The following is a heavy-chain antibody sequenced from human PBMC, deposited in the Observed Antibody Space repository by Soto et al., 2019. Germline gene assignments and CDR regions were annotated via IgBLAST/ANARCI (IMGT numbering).Heavy chain of an antibody. V-gene: IGHV1-3*01. CDR1: GYTFTSYA. D-gene: IGHD4-17*01. CDR2: INAGNGNT. CDR3: ARDNGETYAFDT. Sequence: ASVKVSCKASGYTFTSYAMHWVRQAPGQRLEWMGWINAGNGNTKYSQKFQGRVTITRDTSASTAYMELSSLRSEDTAVYYCARDNGETYAFDTWGQGTMVTVSS. J-gene: IGHJ3*02.